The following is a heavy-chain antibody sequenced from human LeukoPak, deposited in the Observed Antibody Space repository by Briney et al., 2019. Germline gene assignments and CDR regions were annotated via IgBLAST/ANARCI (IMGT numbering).Heavy chain of an antibody. CDR3: VSPTVT. Sequence: GGSLRLSCAASGFTFSNYGMHWVRQAPGKGLEWVAFIRYDGSNKYYADSVKGRFTISRDNSKNTLYLQMNSLRVEDTAVYYCVSPTVTWGQGTLVTVSS. CDR1: GFTFSNYG. CDR2: IRYDGSNK. D-gene: IGHD4-11*01. V-gene: IGHV3-30*02. J-gene: IGHJ5*02.